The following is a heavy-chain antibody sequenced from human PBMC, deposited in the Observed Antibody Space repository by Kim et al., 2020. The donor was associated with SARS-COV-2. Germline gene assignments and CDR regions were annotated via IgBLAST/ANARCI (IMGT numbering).Heavy chain of an antibody. V-gene: IGHV3-21*01. D-gene: IGHD7-27*01. J-gene: IGHJ3*02. CDR2: IGSTSNYI. CDR3: ARETTWGFNAFDI. Sequence: GGSLRLSCVASRFSLSNYNMNWVRQAPGKGLEWVSSIGSTSNYIYYADSVKGRFTISRDNAKNLLSLQINSLRVEDTAVYYCARETTWGFNAFDIWGQGT. CDR1: RFSLSNYN.